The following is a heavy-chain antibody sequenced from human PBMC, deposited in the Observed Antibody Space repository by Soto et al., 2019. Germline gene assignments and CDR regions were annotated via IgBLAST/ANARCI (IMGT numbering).Heavy chain of an antibody. V-gene: IGHV4-59*01. D-gene: IGHD3-22*01. CDR3: ARGYYDSSGQSNTFDI. CDR2: VYYSGST. J-gene: IGHJ3*02. CDR1: CASIISSY. Sequence: SETLSLTCTFSCASIISSYWSWIRQSPGKGLEWIGYVYYSGSTNYNPSLKSRVTISVDTSKNQFSLKLSSVTAADTAIYYCARGYYDSSGQSNTFDIWGQGTMVPVSS.